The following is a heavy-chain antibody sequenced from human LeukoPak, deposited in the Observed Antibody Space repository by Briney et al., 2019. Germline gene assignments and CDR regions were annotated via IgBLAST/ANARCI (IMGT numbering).Heavy chain of an antibody. D-gene: IGHD6-6*01. V-gene: IGHV4-38-2*02. J-gene: IGHJ4*02. Sequence: SETLSLTCTVSGYSISSGYYWGWIRQPPGKGLEWIGSLYHSGSTYYNPSPKSRVTISVDTSKNQFSLKLSSVTAADTAVYYCARGQLVLSLVPFDYWGQGTLVTVSS. CDR2: LYHSGST. CDR1: GYSISSGYY. CDR3: ARGQLVLSLVPFDY.